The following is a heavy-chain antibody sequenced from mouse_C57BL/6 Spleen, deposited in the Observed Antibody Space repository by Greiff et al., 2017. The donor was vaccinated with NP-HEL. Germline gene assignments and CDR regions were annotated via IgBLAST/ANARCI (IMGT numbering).Heavy chain of an antibody. CDR3: ARQGRLLYDYAMDY. J-gene: IGHJ4*01. CDR2: IYPGSGNT. D-gene: IGHD2-10*01. V-gene: IGHV1-76*01. Sequence: QVQLQQSGAELVRPGASVKLSCKASGYTFTDYYINWVKQRPGQGLEWIARIYPGSGNTYYNEKFKGKATLTAEKSSSTAYMQLSSLTSEDSAVYFCARQGRLLYDYAMDYWGQGTSVTVSS. CDR1: GYTFTDYY.